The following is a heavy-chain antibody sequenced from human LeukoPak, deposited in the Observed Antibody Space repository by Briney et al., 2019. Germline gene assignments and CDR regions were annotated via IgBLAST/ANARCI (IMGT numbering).Heavy chain of an antibody. J-gene: IGHJ4*02. V-gene: IGHV1-18*01. Sequence: ASVKVSCRASGYTFTSYGISWVRQAPGQGLEWMGWISAYNGNTNYAQKLQGRVTMTTDTSTSTAYMELRSLRSDDTAVYYCARSPLHWTDTKLDYWGQGTLVTVSS. CDR3: ARSPLHWTDTKLDY. CDR2: ISAYNGNT. CDR1: GYTFTSYG. D-gene: IGHD1-1*01.